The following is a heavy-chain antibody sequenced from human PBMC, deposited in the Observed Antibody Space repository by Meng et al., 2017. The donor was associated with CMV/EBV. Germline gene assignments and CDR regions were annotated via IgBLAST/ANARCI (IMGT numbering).Heavy chain of an antibody. J-gene: IGHJ6*02. CDR2: INHSGST. CDR3: ARVNPNYYFYGMDV. Sequence: GSLRLSCAVYGGSFSGYYWSWIRQPPGKGLEWIGEINHSGSTNYNPSLKSRVTISVDTSKNQFSLKLSFVTAADTAVYYCARVNPNYYFYGMDVWGQGTTVTVSS. V-gene: IGHV4-34*01. CDR1: GGSFSGYY.